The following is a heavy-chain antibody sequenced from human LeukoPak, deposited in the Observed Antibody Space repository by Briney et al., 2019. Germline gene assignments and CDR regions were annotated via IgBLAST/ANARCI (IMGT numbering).Heavy chain of an antibody. CDR1: GGSISSSSYY. D-gene: IGHD6-19*01. Sequence: SETLSLTCTVSGGSISSSSYYWGWIRQPPGKGLEWIGRIYYNGSTYYRPSLKSRVSVAVDTSKNQFSLKLSSVTAADTAVYYCAEGIAVAFDYWGQGTLVTVSS. J-gene: IGHJ4*02. V-gene: IGHV4-39*01. CDR3: AEGIAVAFDY. CDR2: IYYNGST.